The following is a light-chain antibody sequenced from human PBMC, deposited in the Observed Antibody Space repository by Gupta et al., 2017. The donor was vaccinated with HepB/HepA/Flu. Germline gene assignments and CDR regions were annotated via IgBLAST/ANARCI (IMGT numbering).Light chain of an antibody. Sequence: IAMTQSPLPLPVTPGESASISCRSSQSLLQTNGYTYLAWYLQKPGQSPQLLIYLVSKRACGVPDRFSGSGSGTDFTLKISGVEAEDVGIYYCKQDVQTPRTFGQGTKVEIK. V-gene: IGKV2-28*01. CDR1: QSLLQTNGYTY. J-gene: IGKJ1*01. CDR3: KQDVQTPRT. CDR2: LVS.